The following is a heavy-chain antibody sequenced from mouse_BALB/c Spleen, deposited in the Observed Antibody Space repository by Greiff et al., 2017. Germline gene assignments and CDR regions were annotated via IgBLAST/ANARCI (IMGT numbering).Heavy chain of an antibody. Sequence: VQLQQSGAELARPGASVKMSCKASGYTFTSYTMHWVNQRPGQGLEWIGYINPSSGYTNYNQKFKDKATLTADKSSSTAYMQLSSLTSEDSAVYYCARRDYGSSLYAMDYWGQGTSVTVSS. J-gene: IGHJ4*01. D-gene: IGHD1-1*01. CDR1: GYTFTSYT. V-gene: IGHV1-4*01. CDR3: ARRDYGSSLYAMDY. CDR2: INPSSGYT.